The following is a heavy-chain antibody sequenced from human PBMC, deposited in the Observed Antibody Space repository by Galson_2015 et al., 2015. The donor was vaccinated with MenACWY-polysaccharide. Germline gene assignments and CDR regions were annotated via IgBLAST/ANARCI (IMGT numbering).Heavy chain of an antibody. J-gene: IGHJ3*02. CDR1: GGSISSSNW. V-gene: IGHV4-4*02. Sequence: ETLSLTCAVSGGSISSSNWWSWVRQPPGKGLEWIGEIYHSGSTNYNPSLKSRVTISVDKSKNQFSLKVSSVTAADTAVYYCANSGRYCSSTSCYSKHAFDIWGQGTMVTVSS. CDR2: IYHSGST. CDR3: ANSGRYCSSTSCYSKHAFDI. D-gene: IGHD2-2*01.